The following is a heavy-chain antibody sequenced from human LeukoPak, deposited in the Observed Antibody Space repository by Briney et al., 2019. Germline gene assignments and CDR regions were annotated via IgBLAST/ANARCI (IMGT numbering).Heavy chain of an antibody. D-gene: IGHD1-26*01. Sequence: PGGSLRLSCAASGFAFSSYSMNWVRQAPGKGLEWVSSISSSSSYIYYADSVKGRFTISRDNAKNSLFLQMNSLRVEDTAVYYYAREPSIVGTTTSGYWGPGTLVTVSS. CDR1: GFAFSSYS. CDR2: ISSSSSYI. J-gene: IGHJ4*02. V-gene: IGHV3-21*01. CDR3: AREPSIVGTTTSGY.